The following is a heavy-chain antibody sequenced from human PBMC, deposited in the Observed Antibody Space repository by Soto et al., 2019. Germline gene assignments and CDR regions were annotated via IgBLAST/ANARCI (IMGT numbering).Heavy chain of an antibody. D-gene: IGHD5-12*01. Sequence: GGSLRLSCAASGLTVSSSYLTWVRQAPGKGLEWVSFIYRGGSTYYADSVKGRFTISRDISRNTLYLQMNSLRPEDTAVYYCARDAGGYSGYFDYWGQGTLVTVSS. V-gene: IGHV3-66*01. CDR1: GLTVSSSY. CDR2: IYRGGST. CDR3: ARDAGGYSGYFDY. J-gene: IGHJ4*02.